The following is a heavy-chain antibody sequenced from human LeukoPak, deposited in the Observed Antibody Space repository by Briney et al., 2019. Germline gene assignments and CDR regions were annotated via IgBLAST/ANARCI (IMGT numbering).Heavy chain of an antibody. CDR1: GFTFSSYG. V-gene: IGHV3-33*01. D-gene: IGHD3-3*01. CDR3: ARDRGSGYPPLDY. J-gene: IGHJ4*02. Sequence: GRSLRLSCAASGFTFSSYGMRWVRQAPGKGLEWVAVIWYDGSNKYYADSVKGRLTISRDNSKNTLYLQMNSLRAEDTAVYYCARDRGSGYPPLDYWGQGTLVTVSS. CDR2: IWYDGSNK.